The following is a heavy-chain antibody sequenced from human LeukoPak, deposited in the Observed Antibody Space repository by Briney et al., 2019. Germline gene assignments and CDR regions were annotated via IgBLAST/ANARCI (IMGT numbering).Heavy chain of an antibody. Sequence: ASVRVSCKASGYTFTDYYIYWLRQAPGRGLELMGWINPNSGGTNYAQKFQGRVTMTRDPSITTVYMELTRLRSDDTAVYFCARDRAKYDSTDYIDYWGQGTLVTVSS. CDR3: ARDRAKYDSTDYIDY. V-gene: IGHV1-2*02. CDR1: GYTFTDYY. J-gene: IGHJ4*02. D-gene: IGHD3-3*01. CDR2: INPNSGGT.